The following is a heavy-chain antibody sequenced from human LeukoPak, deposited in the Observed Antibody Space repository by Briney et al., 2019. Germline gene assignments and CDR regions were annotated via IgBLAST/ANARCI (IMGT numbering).Heavy chain of an antibody. CDR2: ISAYSGNT. Sequence: ASVKVSCKASGYTFTNYGISWVQQAPGQGLEWMGWISAYSGNTNYAQNLQGRVTMTTDTSTSTAYMGLRSLRSDDTAVYYCARAPDDYDFWSGPFDYWGRGTLVTVSS. CDR1: GYTFTNYG. D-gene: IGHD3-3*01. CDR3: ARAPDDYDFWSGPFDY. J-gene: IGHJ4*02. V-gene: IGHV1-18*01.